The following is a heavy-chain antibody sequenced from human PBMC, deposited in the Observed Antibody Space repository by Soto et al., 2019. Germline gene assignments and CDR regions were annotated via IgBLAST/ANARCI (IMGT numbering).Heavy chain of an antibody. CDR2: LKSEAAGGTT. CDR1: GFAFSSAW. V-gene: IGHV3-15*01. D-gene: IGHD3-22*01. Sequence: GGSLRLSYAASGFAFSSAWMSWVRQAPGKGLEWVGRLKSEAAGGTTDYAAPVKGRFTISRDDSKNTLYLQMNSLKTDDTAVYYCSYDSSRGDYWGLGTLVTVSS. J-gene: IGHJ4*02. CDR3: SYDSSRGDY.